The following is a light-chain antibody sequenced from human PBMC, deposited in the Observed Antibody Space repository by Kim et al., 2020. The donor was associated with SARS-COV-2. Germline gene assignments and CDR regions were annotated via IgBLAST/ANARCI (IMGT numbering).Light chain of an antibody. CDR1: QSISSY. V-gene: IGKV1-39*01. CDR2: AAS. Sequence: DIQLTQSPSSLSASVGDRVTIPCRASQSISSYLNWYQQKPGKAPKLLIYAASSLQSGVPSRFSGSGSGTDFTLTISSLQPEDFATYSCKQSYSTPYIIGRETKRVIK. CDR3: KQSYSTPYI. J-gene: IGKJ2*01.